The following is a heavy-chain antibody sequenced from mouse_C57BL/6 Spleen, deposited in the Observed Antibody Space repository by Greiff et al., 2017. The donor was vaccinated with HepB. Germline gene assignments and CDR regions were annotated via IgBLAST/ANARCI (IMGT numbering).Heavy chain of an antibody. Sequence: QVQLQQPGAELVKPGASVKMSCKASGYTFTSYWITCVKQRPGQGLEWIGDIYPGSGSTNYNEKFKSKATLTVDTSSSTAYMQLSSLTSEDSAVYYCAGIYYGNYVGGAMDYWGQGTSVTVSS. J-gene: IGHJ4*01. V-gene: IGHV1-55*01. CDR3: AGIYYGNYVGGAMDY. CDR1: GYTFTSYW. CDR2: IYPGSGST. D-gene: IGHD2-1*01.